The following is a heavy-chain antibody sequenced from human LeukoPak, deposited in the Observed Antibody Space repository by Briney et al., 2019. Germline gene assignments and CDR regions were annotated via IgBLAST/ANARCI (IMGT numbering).Heavy chain of an antibody. Sequence: ASVKVSCKASGYTFTSYDINWVRQATGQGLEWMGWMNPNSGNTGYAQKFRGRVTMTRNTSISTAYMELSGLRSEDTAVYYCARGYGSSWYNFDYWGQGTLVTVSS. J-gene: IGHJ4*02. CDR2: MNPNSGNT. V-gene: IGHV1-8*01. CDR1: GYTFTSYD. D-gene: IGHD6-13*01. CDR3: ARGYGSSWYNFDY.